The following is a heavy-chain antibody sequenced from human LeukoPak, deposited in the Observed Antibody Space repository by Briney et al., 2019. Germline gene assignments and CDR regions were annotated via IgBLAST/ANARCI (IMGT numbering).Heavy chain of an antibody. J-gene: IGHJ6*02. CDR1: GFTFSSYW. CDR2: IKQDGSEK. Sequence: GGSLRLSCAASGFTFSSYWMSWVRQAPGKGLEWVANIKQDGSEKYYVDSVKGRFTISRDNAKNSLYLQMNSLRAEDTAVYYCARSMVRAWVGYYGMDVWGQGTTVTVSS. D-gene: IGHD3-10*01. CDR3: ARSMVRAWVGYYGMDV. V-gene: IGHV3-7*01.